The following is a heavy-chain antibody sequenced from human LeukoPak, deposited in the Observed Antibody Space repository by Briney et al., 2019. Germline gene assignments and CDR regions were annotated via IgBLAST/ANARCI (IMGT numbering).Heavy chain of an antibody. D-gene: IGHD3-10*02. V-gene: IGHV3-53*01. CDR3: AELGITMIGGV. Sequence: GGSLRLSCTVSGFTVSSNSMSWVRQAPGKGLEWVSFIYSSVTHYSDSVKGRFTISRDNAKNSLYLQMNSLRAEDTAVYYCAELGITMIGGVWGKGTTVTISS. J-gene: IGHJ6*04. CDR2: IYSSVT. CDR1: GFTVSSNS.